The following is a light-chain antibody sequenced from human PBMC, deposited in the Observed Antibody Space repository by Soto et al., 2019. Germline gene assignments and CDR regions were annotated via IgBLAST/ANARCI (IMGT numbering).Light chain of an antibody. V-gene: IGLV2-23*01. CDR1: SSDVGGYKH. CDR2: EGN. Sequence: QSALTQPASVSGSPGQSITISCTGTSSDVGGYKHVSWYQHHPGKAPKLMIYEGNRRPSGVSSRFSGSNSGKTASLTISGLQAEDEADYYCCSYVGARRYVFVIATKLTVL. J-gene: IGLJ1*01. CDR3: CSYVGARRYV.